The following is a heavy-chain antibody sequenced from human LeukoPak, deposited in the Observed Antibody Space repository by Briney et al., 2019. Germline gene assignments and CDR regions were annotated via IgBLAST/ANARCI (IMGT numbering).Heavy chain of an antibody. V-gene: IGHV3-48*04. J-gene: IGHJ4*02. Sequence: PGGFLRLSCAASGFTFSSYSMNWVRQAPGKGLEWVSYISSSSSTIYYADSVKGRFTISRDNAKNSLYLQMNSLRAEDTAVYYCAREDKPAATTMFDYWGQGTLVTVSS. CDR3: AREDKPAATTMFDY. CDR2: ISSSSSTI. D-gene: IGHD2-2*01. CDR1: GFTFSSYS.